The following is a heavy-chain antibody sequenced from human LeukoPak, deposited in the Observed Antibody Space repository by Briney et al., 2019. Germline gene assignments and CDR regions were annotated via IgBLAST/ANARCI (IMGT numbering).Heavy chain of an antibody. V-gene: IGHV3-23*01. CDR2: ISGGGGNS. CDR1: GFTFSTFA. CDR3: ATGRGGVVSVAMDY. J-gene: IGHJ4*02. D-gene: IGHD2-2*01. Sequence: GGSLRLSCEASGFTFSTFAMTWVRQAPGKGLEWVSAISGGGGNSFYADSVKGRFTISRDNSKNTLDLQMNSLTAEDTAVYYCATGRGGVVSVAMDYWGQGTLVTVSS.